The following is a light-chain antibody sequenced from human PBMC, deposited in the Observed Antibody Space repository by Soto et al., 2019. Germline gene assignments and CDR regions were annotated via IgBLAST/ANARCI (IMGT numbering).Light chain of an antibody. V-gene: IGLV2-14*01. Sequence: QSVLTQPASVSGSPGQSITISCTGTSSDVGAYKYVSWYQQHPGKAPKLMIYEDTNRPSGVSYRFSGSKSGNTASLTISGLQAEDEADYYCTSYTTSSTWVFGGGTKVTVL. J-gene: IGLJ3*02. CDR1: SSDVGAYKY. CDR3: TSYTTSSTWV. CDR2: EDT.